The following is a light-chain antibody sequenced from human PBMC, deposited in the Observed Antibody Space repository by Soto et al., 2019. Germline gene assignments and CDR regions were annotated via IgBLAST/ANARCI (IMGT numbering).Light chain of an antibody. J-gene: IGKJ4*01. CDR2: ASS. CDR3: HQFNTVTVT. Sequence: DIQLTQSPSFLSASVGDRVTITCRASQGINDYLAWYQQKPGKAPKLLIYASSTLESEVPSRFSGSASGTEFALTISSVEPEDFASYYCHQFNTVTVTFGGETKVEV. V-gene: IGKV1-9*01. CDR1: QGINDY.